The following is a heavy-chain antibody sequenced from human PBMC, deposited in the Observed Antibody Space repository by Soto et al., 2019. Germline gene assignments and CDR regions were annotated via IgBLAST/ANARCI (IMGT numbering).Heavy chain of an antibody. CDR2: IIPIFGTA. Sequence: SVKVSCKASGGTFSSYAISWVRQAPGQGLEWMGGIIPIFGTANYAQKFQGRVTITADESTSTAYMELSSLRSEDTAVYYCAREPMVRAAHGFDIWGQGTMVTLS. CDR3: AREPMVRAAHGFDI. J-gene: IGHJ3*02. D-gene: IGHD3-10*01. CDR1: GGTFSSYA. V-gene: IGHV1-69*13.